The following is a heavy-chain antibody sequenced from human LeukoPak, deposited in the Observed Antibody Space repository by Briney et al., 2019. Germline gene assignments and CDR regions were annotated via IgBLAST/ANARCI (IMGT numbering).Heavy chain of an antibody. D-gene: IGHD4-23*01. CDR1: GGSISSSGHY. V-gene: IGHV4-39*01. Sequence: SETLSLTCSVSGGSISSSGHYWGWIRQPPGKGLEWIGSIYYTGSTHYNPSLRSRVTISADTSRNQLSLKLNSVTAADTAVYFCDSGVNFEAFDIWGQGTMVTVS. CDR3: DSGVNFEAFDI. J-gene: IGHJ3*02. CDR2: IYYTGST.